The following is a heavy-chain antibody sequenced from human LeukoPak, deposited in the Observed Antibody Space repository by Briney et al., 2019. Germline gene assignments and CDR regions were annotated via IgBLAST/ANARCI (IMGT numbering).Heavy chain of an antibody. CDR2: ISPGGGST. Sequence: GGSLRLSCAASGVTFSSYAMSWVRQAPGKGLEWVSSISPGGGSTYYADSVRGRFTISRDNSKNTLYLQMSSLRVEDTAVYYCARDDDYYGSGSQEHWGQGTLVTVSS. J-gene: IGHJ4*02. CDR3: ARDDDYYGSGSQEH. V-gene: IGHV3-23*01. D-gene: IGHD3-10*01. CDR1: GVTFSSYA.